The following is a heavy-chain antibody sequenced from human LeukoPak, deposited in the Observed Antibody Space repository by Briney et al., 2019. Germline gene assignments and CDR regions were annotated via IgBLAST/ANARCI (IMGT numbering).Heavy chain of an antibody. CDR2: IRYDGSNK. V-gene: IGHV3-30*02. CDR3: AKDHYTSSGY. Sequence: SGGSLRLSCAASGFTFSSYSMNWVRQAPGKGLEWVAFIRYDGSNKYYADSVKGRFTISRDNSKNTLYLQMNSLRAEDTAVYYCAKDHYTSSGYWGQGTLVTVSS. J-gene: IGHJ4*02. CDR1: GFTFSSYS. D-gene: IGHD6-13*01.